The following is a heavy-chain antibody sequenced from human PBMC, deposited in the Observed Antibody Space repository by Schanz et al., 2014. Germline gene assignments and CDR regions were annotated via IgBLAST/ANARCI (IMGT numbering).Heavy chain of an antibody. CDR1: GFTFSSYA. CDR2: IKQDGTEE. Sequence: EVQLVESGGGLVQPGGSLRLSCAASGFTFSSYAMSWVRQAPGKGLEWVATIKQDGTEEKYVDSVRGRFTISRDNARDSLFLRMNSLRAEDTAVYYCARYPRILGAFDVWGQGTVVAVSS. D-gene: IGHD3-16*01. J-gene: IGHJ3*01. V-gene: IGHV3-7*01. CDR3: ARYPRILGAFDV.